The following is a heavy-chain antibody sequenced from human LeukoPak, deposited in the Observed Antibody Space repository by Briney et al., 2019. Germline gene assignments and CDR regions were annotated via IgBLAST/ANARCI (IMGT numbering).Heavy chain of an antibody. CDR2: ISGSGGST. D-gene: IGHD3-22*01. V-gene: IGHV3-23*01. Sequence: GGSLRLSCAASGFTFSTYGMSWVRQAPGKGLEWVSAISGSGGSTYYADSVKGRFTISRDNSKNTLYLQMNSLRAEDTAVYYCAKDSSGYHLGDYWGQGTLVTVSS. CDR3: AKDSSGYHLGDY. J-gene: IGHJ4*02. CDR1: GFTFSTYG.